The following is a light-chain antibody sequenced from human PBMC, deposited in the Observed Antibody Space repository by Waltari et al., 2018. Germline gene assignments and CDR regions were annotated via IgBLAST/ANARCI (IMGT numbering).Light chain of an antibody. J-gene: IGLJ2*01. V-gene: IGLV2-8*01. CDR1: SLDSGFSS. CDR2: AVT. CDR3: SSHGAINNFVV. Sequence: QSALTQPPSASGSPGQSVTISCTGTSLDSGFSSVPWYQQHPGKAPKLIIYAVTKRPSGVPYRFSGSKSGYTASLTVSGLQLEDEADYYCSSHGAINNFVVFGGGTKLSVL.